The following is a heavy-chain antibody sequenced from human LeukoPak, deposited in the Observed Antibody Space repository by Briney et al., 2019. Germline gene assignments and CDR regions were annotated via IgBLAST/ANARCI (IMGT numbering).Heavy chain of an antibody. Sequence: SETLALTCAVYGGSFSGYYWSWIRQPPGKGLEWIGEINHSGSTNYNPSLKSRVTISVDTSKNQSSLKLSSVTAADTAVYYCARGLRGWVVIEYFDYWGQGTLVTVSS. CDR2: INHSGST. D-gene: IGHD3-22*01. CDR1: GGSFSGYY. V-gene: IGHV4-34*01. CDR3: ARGLRGWVVIEYFDY. J-gene: IGHJ4*02.